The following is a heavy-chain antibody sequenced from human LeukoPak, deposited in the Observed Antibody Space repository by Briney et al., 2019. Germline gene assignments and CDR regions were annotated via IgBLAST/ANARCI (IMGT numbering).Heavy chain of an antibody. V-gene: IGHV4-59*08. CDR3: AAYRSGTHYNSYYFDD. Sequence: PSETLSLTCSISGDSIRRSYWSWIRQPPGKGLEWIGYIHYSGNTNYNPSLKSRVSISVDTSKNQFSLKLTSVTAADTAVYYCAAYRSGTHYNSYYFDDWGQGTLVTVSS. CDR1: GDSIRRSY. D-gene: IGHD3-10*01. CDR2: IHYSGNT. J-gene: IGHJ4*02.